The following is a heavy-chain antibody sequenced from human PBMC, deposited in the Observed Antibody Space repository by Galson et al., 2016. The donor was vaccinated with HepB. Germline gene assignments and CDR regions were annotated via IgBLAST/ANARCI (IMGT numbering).Heavy chain of an antibody. CDR1: GFTFSGYA. CDR3: AKDKRGHSSAWYWYYDD. Sequence: LRLSCAASGFTFSGYAMAWVRQAPGKGLEWVSGMSDSDDIYYAPSVKGRFTISRDNSKNTVYLQLSSLRAEDTAVYYCAKDKRGHSSAWYWYYDDWGQGTLVSVSS. J-gene: IGHJ4*02. V-gene: IGHV3-23*01. CDR2: MSDSDDI. D-gene: IGHD6-13*01.